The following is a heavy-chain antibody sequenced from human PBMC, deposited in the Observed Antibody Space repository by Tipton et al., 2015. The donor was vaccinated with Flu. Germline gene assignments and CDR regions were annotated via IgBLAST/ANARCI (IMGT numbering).Heavy chain of an antibody. V-gene: IGHV4-39*07. Sequence: LRLSCTVSGGSISSSRHYWGWIRQPPGKGLEWIGSIYHSGTAYYNPSLKSRVTISVDTSKNQISLKLSSVTAADTAVYYCARYPESNYHWFGPWGQGALVTVSS. J-gene: IGHJ5*02. CDR2: IYHSGTA. CDR3: ARYPESNYHWFGP. CDR1: GGSISSSRHY. D-gene: IGHD4-11*01.